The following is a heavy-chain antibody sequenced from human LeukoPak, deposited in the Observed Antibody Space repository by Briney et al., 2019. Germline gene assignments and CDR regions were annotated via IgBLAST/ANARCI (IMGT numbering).Heavy chain of an antibody. CDR2: IIPIFGTA. V-gene: IGHV1-69*06. D-gene: IGHD6-13*01. CDR1: GGTFSSYV. CDR3: ATGLPGYSSPRNY. Sequence: VASVKVSCKASGGTFSSYVINWVRQAPGQGLEWMGGIIPIFGTANYAQKFQGRVTMTEDTSTDTAYMELSSLRSEDTAVYYCATGLPGYSSPRNYWGQGTLVTVSS. J-gene: IGHJ4*02.